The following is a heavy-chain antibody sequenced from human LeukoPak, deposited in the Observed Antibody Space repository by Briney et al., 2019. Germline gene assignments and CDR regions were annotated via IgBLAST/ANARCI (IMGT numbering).Heavy chain of an antibody. CDR1: GGTFSSYA. Sequence: SVKVSCKASGGTFSSYAISWVRQAPGQGLEWMGGIIPIFGTANYAQKFQGRVTITADKSTSTAYMELSSLRSEDTAVYYCARALTPYSNPYYYYYYMDVWGKGTTVTVSS. V-gene: IGHV1-69*06. J-gene: IGHJ6*03. CDR3: ARALTPYSNPYYYYYYMDV. CDR2: IIPIFGTA. D-gene: IGHD4-11*01.